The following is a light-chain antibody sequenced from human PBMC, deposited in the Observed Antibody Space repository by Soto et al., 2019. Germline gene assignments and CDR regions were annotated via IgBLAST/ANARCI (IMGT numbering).Light chain of an antibody. J-gene: IGLJ2*01. CDR2: DVS. Sequence: QSALTQPASVSGSPGQSITISCTGTSSDVGYYYSVSWYQQHPGKAPKLMIYDVSNRPSGVSNRFSGSKSGNTASLTISGLQAEDEADYHCSSYATSSAVVFGGGTKVTVL. V-gene: IGLV2-14*01. CDR3: SSYATSSAVV. CDR1: SSDVGYYYS.